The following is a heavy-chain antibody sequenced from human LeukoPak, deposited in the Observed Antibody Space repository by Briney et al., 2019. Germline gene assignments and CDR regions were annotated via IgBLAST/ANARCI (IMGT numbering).Heavy chain of an antibody. J-gene: IGHJ1*01. CDR1: GFTFSSYA. V-gene: IGHV4-34*01. D-gene: IGHD3-22*01. CDR3: ARGRRNVVITTYFQH. CDR2: INHSGST. Sequence: PGGSLRLSCAASGFTFSSYAMSWVRQPPGKGLEWIGEINHSGSTNYNPSLKSRVTISVDTSKNQFSLKLSSVTAADTAVYYCARGRRNVVITTYFQHWGQGTLVTVSS.